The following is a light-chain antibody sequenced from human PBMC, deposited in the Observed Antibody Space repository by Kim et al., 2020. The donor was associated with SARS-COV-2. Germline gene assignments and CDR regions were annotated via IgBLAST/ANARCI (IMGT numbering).Light chain of an antibody. CDR2: DVS. CDR3: CSYAGRYIVV. J-gene: IGLJ2*01. CDR1: SSDFGVYNY. Sequence: GQSVTISSTGTSSDFGVYNYVSWYQQHPGKAPKLMIYDVSKRPSGVPDRFSGSKSGNTASLTISGLQAEDEADYYCCSYAGRYIVVFGGGTQLTVL. V-gene: IGLV2-11*01.